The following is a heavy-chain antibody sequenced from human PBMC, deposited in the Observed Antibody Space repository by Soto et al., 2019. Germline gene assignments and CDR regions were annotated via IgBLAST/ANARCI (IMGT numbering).Heavy chain of an antibody. CDR3: ARRGEGKSGAFDI. Sequence: GESLKISCKASGYTFTNYWVSWVRQMPGKGLEWMGRIDPTGSYTNYSPSFQGHVTISVDKSGTTAYLQWSSLKAPDTAIYYCARRGEGKSGAFDIWGQGTTVTVSS. D-gene: IGHD3-10*01. CDR2: IDPTGSYT. J-gene: IGHJ3*02. V-gene: IGHV5-10-1*01. CDR1: GYTFTNYW.